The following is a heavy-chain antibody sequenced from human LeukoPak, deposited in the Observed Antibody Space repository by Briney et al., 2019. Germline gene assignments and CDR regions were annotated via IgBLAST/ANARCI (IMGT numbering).Heavy chain of an antibody. CDR1: GFTFKSYS. Sequence: GGSLRLSCAASGFTFKSYSMNWVRQAPGKGLEWVSYISSSSYTIYYADSVKGRFTISRDDAKNSLYLQINGLRAEDTAVYYCAREEYGGDSGAFDFWGQGTLVTVSS. J-gene: IGHJ4*02. V-gene: IGHV3-48*04. CDR3: AREEYGGDSGAFDF. D-gene: IGHD2-21*02. CDR2: ISSSSYTI.